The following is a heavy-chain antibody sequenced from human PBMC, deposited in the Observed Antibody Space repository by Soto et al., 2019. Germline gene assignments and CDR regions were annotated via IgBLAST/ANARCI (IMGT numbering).Heavy chain of an antibody. V-gene: IGHV1-2*02. J-gene: IGHJ5*02. CDR2: INPNSGGT. CDR3: ARGYCGGDCSSFAGWFDP. D-gene: IGHD2-21*02. CDR1: GYTFTGYY. Sequence: GASVKVSCKASGYTFTGYYMHWARQAPGQGLEWMGWINPNSGGTNYAQKFQGRVTMTRDTSISTAYMELSRLRSDDTAVYYCARGYCGGDCSSFAGWFDPWGQGTLVTVSS.